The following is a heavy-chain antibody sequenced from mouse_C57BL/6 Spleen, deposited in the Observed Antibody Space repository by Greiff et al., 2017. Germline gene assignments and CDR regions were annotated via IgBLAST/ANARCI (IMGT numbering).Heavy chain of an antibody. CDR2: IHPSDSDT. CDR1: GYTFTSYW. V-gene: IGHV1-74*01. J-gene: IGHJ3*01. Sequence: QVQLQQPGAELVKPGASVKVSCKASGYTFTSYWMHWVKQRPGQGLEWIGRIHPSDSDTNYNQKFKGKATLTVDKSSSTAYMQLSRLTSEDSAVYYCAIKDYYGSSSWFAYWGQGTLVTVSA. D-gene: IGHD1-1*01. CDR3: AIKDYYGSSSWFAY.